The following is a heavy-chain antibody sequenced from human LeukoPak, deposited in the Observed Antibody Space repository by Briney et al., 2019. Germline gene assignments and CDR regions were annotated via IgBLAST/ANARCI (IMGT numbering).Heavy chain of an antibody. CDR1: GFTFSSYW. CDR3: ARDWGIAVAGTVLDW. CDR2: IKQDGSEK. V-gene: IGHV3-7*01. Sequence: GGSLRLSCAASGFTFSSYWMSWVRQAPGKGLEWVANIKQDGSEKYYVGSVKGRFTISRDNAKNSLYLQMNSLRAEDTAVYYCARDWGIAVAGTVLDWWGQGTLVTVSS. D-gene: IGHD6-19*01. J-gene: IGHJ4*02.